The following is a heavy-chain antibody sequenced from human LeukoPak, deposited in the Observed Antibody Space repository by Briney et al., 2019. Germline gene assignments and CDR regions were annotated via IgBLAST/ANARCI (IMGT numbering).Heavy chain of an antibody. J-gene: IGHJ5*02. CDR1: GGSISSSSYY. CDR3: ALGYCSSTSCNLDNWFDP. CDR2: IYYSGST. Sequence: SETLSLTSTVSGGSISSSSYYWGWIRQPPGKGLEWIGSIYYSGSTYYNPSLKSRVTISVDTSKNQFSLKLSSVTAADTAVYYCALGYCSSTSCNLDNWFDPWGQGTLVTVSS. D-gene: IGHD2-2*01. V-gene: IGHV4-39*01.